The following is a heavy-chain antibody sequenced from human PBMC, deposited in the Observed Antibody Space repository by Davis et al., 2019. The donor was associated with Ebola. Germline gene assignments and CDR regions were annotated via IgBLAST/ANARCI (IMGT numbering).Heavy chain of an antibody. D-gene: IGHD5-24*01. J-gene: IGHJ4*02. CDR1: GGSVSSGSYY. CDR3: ARRSWLQLLDY. Sequence: SETLSLTCTVSGGSVSSGSYYWSWIRQPPGKGLEWIGYIYYSGSTNYNPSLKSRVTISVDTSKNQFSLKLSSVTAADTAVYYCARRSWLQLLDYWGQGTLVTVSS. V-gene: IGHV4-61*01. CDR2: IYYSGST.